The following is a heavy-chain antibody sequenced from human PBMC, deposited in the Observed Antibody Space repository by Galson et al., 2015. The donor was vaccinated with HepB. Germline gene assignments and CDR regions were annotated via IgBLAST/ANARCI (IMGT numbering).Heavy chain of an antibody. V-gene: IGHV1-2*02. D-gene: IGHD6-13*01. CDR2: INPNSGGT. CDR1: GYTFTGYY. CDR3: AREYSRTWENSFDL. Sequence: SVKVSCKASGYTFTGYYMHWVRQVPGQGLEWMGWINPNSGGTNYAKKFRGRVTMTRDTSISTAYMELSSLRSDDTALYYCAREYSRTWENSFDLWGQGTLVTVSS. J-gene: IGHJ5*02.